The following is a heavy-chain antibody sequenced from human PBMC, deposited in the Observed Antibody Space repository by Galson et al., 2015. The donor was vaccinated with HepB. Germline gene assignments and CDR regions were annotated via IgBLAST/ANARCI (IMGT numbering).Heavy chain of an antibody. CDR2: ISSSSSYI. V-gene: IGHV3-21*01. J-gene: IGHJ6*02. CDR1: GFTFSSYS. CDR3: ARDLQLVGGMDV. Sequence: SLRLSCAASGFTFSSYSMNWVRQAPGKGLEWVSSISSSSSYIYYADSVKGRFTISRDNAKNSLYLQMNSLRAEDTAVYYCARDLQLVGGMDVWGQGTTVTVSS. D-gene: IGHD6-13*01.